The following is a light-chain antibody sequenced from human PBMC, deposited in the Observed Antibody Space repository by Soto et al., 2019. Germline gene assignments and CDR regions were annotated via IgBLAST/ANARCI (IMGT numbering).Light chain of an antibody. CDR3: CSTAVGSTYV. CDR1: TSDVGGNNY. V-gene: IGLV2-23*02. J-gene: IGLJ1*01. CDR2: EVS. Sequence: QSVRNQPSTGSGTPENSIAISCTGTTSDVGGNNYVSWYQQHPGKVPKLLIHEVSKRPSGVSNRFSGSKSGSTASLTISRLQAEEEADYYCCSTAVGSTYVFGTGTKVTVL.